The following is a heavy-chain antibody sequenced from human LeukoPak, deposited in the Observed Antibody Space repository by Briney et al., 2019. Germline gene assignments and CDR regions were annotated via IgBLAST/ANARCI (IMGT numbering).Heavy chain of an antibody. J-gene: IGHJ4*02. CDR2: ISGSGGST. CDR1: GFTFSSYA. Sequence: GGSLRLACAASGFTFSSYAMSWVRQVPGKGLEGVSGISGSGGSTYYADSVKGRCTISRDNSKNTLSLQMNSLRAEDTALYYCARGKGIAVSSFDYWGQGTLVTVSS. CDR3: ARGKGIAVSSFDY. D-gene: IGHD6-19*01. V-gene: IGHV3-23*01.